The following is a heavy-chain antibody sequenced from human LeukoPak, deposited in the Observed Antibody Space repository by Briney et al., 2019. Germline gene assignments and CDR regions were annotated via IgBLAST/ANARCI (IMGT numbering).Heavy chain of an antibody. CDR1: GGSFSGYY. J-gene: IGHJ3*02. V-gene: IGHV4-34*01. CDR3: ARMWYYDILTGYYPRDAFGI. CDR2: INHSGST. Sequence: SETLSLTCAVYGGSFSGYYWSWIRQPPGKGLEWIGEINHSGSTNYNPSLKSRVTISVDTSKNQFSLKLSSVTAADTAVYYCARMWYYDILTGYYPRDAFGIWGQGTMVTVSS. D-gene: IGHD3-9*01.